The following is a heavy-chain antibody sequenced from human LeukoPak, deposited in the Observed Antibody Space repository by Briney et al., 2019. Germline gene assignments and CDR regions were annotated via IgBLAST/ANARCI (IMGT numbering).Heavy chain of an antibody. V-gene: IGHV3-30*03. Sequence: GRSLRLSCAASRFSFSNYAMHWVRQDSGRGLEWLAVISHDGINTYYADSVKGRFTISRDNSKNTLYLQMNSLRAEDTAVYYCARDLGYSSGRFDYWGQGTLVTVSS. J-gene: IGHJ4*02. D-gene: IGHD6-19*01. CDR1: RFSFSNYA. CDR2: ISHDGINT. CDR3: ARDLGYSSGRFDY.